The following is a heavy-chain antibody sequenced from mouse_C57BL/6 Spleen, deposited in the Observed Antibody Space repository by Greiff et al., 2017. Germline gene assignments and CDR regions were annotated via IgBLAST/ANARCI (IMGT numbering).Heavy chain of an antibody. J-gene: IGHJ2*01. Sequence: VKLVESGAELARPGASVKLSCKASGYTFTSYGISWVKQRTGQGLEWIGEIYPRSGNTYYNEKFKGKATLTADKSSSTAYMELRSLTSEDSAVYFCAREGITTLVAPDYWGQGTTLTVSS. D-gene: IGHD1-1*01. CDR1: GYTFTSYG. CDR2: IYPRSGNT. V-gene: IGHV1-81*01. CDR3: AREGITTLVAPDY.